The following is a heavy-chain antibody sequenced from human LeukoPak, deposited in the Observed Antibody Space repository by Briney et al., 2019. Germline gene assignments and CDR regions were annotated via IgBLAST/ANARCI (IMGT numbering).Heavy chain of an antibody. V-gene: IGHV3-7*01. CDR1: GFTFSSYW. D-gene: IGHD6-13*01. CDR2: IKQDGSEK. Sequence: GGSLRLSCAASGFTFSSYWMSWVRQAPGKGLEWVANIKQDGSEKYYVDSVKGRFTISRDNAKNSLYLQMNSLRAEDTAVYYCARRPIAAAGPDYYYYMDVWGKGTTVTVSS. CDR3: ARRPIAAAGPDYYYYMDV. J-gene: IGHJ6*03.